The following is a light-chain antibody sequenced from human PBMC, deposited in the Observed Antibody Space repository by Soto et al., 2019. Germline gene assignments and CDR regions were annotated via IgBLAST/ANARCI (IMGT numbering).Light chain of an antibody. CDR1: QSISSY. Sequence: DIQMTQSPSSLSASVGDRVTITCHTSQSISSYLNWYQQKPGKAPNLLIYAASSLQSGVPSRFSGSGSGTDFTLTISSLQPEDFATYSCQQSYSTPYTFGQGTKLEIK. V-gene: IGKV1-39*01. CDR3: QQSYSTPYT. J-gene: IGKJ2*01. CDR2: AAS.